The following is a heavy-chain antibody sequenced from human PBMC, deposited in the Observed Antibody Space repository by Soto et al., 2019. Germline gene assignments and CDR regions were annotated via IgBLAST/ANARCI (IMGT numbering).Heavy chain of an antibody. CDR2: IDKSGGDT. CDR3: AKDTYSRSWYF. D-gene: IGHD1-26*01. Sequence: EVQLLESGGDLVQAGGSLRLSCAASGFTFTNYLMTWVRQAPGKGLEWVSSIDKSGGDTYYADSVKGRFTISRDNSKNTLYLHMSGLRAEDTALYYCAKDTYSRSWYFWGQGTLVTVSS. CDR1: GFTFTNYL. V-gene: IGHV3-23*05. J-gene: IGHJ4*02.